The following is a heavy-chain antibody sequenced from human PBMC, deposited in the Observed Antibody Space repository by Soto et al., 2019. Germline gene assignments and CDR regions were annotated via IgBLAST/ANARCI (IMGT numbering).Heavy chain of an antibody. V-gene: IGHV4-59*01. CDR1: GGSISSYY. CDR2: IYYSGST. CDR3: ARTWGGYCSSTSCYSDQSTNYYYYYMDV. Sequence: QVQLQESGPGLVKPSETLSLTCTVSGGSISSYYWSWIRQPPGKGLEWIGYIYYSGSTNYNPSLKSRVTISVDTSKNQFSLKLSSVTAADTAVYYCARTWGGYCSSTSCYSDQSTNYYYYYMDVWGKGTTVTVSS. J-gene: IGHJ6*03. D-gene: IGHD2-2*01.